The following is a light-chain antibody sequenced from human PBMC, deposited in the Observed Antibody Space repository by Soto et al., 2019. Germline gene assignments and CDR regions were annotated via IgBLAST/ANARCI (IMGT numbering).Light chain of an antibody. V-gene: IGKV1-39*01. J-gene: IGKJ2*01. CDR1: QSISNY. CDR3: QQSYSTPYT. Sequence: DIQMTQSPSSLSASVGDRVTITCRASQSISNYLNWYQQKPGKAPKLLIYAESNLQSGVPSRFSGSGFGTDFTLTISNLQPEDCATYYCQQSYSTPYTFGQGTKLEI. CDR2: AES.